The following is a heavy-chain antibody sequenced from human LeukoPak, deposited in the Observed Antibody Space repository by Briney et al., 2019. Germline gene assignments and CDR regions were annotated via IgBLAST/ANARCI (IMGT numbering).Heavy chain of an antibody. D-gene: IGHD6-13*01. CDR1: GGSISGYY. Sequence: SETLSLTCTVSGGSISGYYWSWIRQPAGKGLEWIGRIYTSGSTNYNPSLKSRVTMSVDTSKNQFSLKLTSVTAADTAVYYCARTQQLVTPFDYWGQGTLVTVSS. V-gene: IGHV4-4*07. CDR2: IYTSGST. J-gene: IGHJ4*02. CDR3: ARTQQLVTPFDY.